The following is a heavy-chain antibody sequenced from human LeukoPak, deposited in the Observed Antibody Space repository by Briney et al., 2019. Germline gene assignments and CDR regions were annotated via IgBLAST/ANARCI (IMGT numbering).Heavy chain of an antibody. CDR3: AKDMGGRLGP. V-gene: IGHV3-23*01. Sequence: PGGSLRLSCAATGFTISSSATTWVRQAPGKGLDWVSTITRTGSNTFYADSVKGRFTISRDNSNNTLYLQMNSLKVEDTAIYFCAKDMGGRLGPWGQGTLVTVSS. D-gene: IGHD1-26*01. CDR1: GFTISSSA. J-gene: IGHJ5*02. CDR2: ITRTGSNT.